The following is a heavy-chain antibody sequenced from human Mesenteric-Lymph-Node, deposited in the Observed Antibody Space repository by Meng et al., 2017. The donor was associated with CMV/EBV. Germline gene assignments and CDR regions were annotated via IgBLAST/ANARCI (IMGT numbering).Heavy chain of an antibody. CDR1: GFTFSSYS. J-gene: IGHJ6*02. D-gene: IGHD2-2*01. CDR2: ISSSSSYI. V-gene: IGHV3-21*01. CDR3: ARGDCSSTSCYFNGYYYYGMDV. Sequence: ETLSLTCAASGFTFSSYSMNWVRQAPGKGLEWVSSISSSSSYIYYADSVKGRFTISRDNAKNSLYLQMNSLRAEDTAVYYCARGDCSSTSCYFNGYYYYGMDVWGQGTTVTVSS.